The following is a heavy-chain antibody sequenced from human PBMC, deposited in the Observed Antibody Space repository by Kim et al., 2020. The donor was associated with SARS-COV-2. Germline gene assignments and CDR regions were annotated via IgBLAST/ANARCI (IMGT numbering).Heavy chain of an antibody. CDR3: AKGRSTYYDFWSGFDY. D-gene: IGHD3-3*01. J-gene: IGHJ4*02. V-gene: IGHV3-23*01. Sequence: SGKGRFTISRDNSKNTLYLQMNSLRAEDTAVYYCAKGRSTYYDFWSGFDYWGQGTLVTVSS.